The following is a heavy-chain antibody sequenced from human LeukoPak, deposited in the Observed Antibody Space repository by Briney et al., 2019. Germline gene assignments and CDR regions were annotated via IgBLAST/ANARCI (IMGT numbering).Heavy chain of an antibody. J-gene: IGHJ4*02. D-gene: IGHD6-13*01. Sequence: ASVKVSCKASGYTFTSYAMHWVRQAPGQRLEWMGWINAGNGNTKYSQKFQGRVTITRDTSAGTAYMELSSLRSEDTAVYYCASGAAGMRTFDYWGQGTLVTVSS. V-gene: IGHV1-3*01. CDR3: ASGAAGMRTFDY. CDR1: GYTFTSYA. CDR2: INAGNGNT.